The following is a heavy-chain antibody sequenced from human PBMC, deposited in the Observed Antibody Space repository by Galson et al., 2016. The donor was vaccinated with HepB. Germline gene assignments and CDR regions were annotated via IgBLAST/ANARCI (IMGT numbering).Heavy chain of an antibody. Sequence: SLRLSCAASGFSFSSYGMHWVRQAPGKGLEWVSVISYDGNKQYFAASVKGRFTISGDNSQNTLYLEMNSLRAEDTAVYYCAREPGRIQLYLHSCGRDVWGQGTTVTVSS. D-gene: IGHD1-1*01. V-gene: IGHV3-30*03. J-gene: IGHJ6*02. CDR1: GFSFSSYG. CDR2: ISYDGNKQ. CDR3: AREPGRIQLYLHSCGRDV.